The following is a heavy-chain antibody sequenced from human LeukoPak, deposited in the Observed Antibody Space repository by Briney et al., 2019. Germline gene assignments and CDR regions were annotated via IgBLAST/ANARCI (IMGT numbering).Heavy chain of an antibody. J-gene: IGHJ4*02. Sequence: GASVTVSCKASGYTFTNYAIHWVRQAPGQRGEWMGWINAGNGDTKYSQEFQGRVTITRDTSANTAYMQLSSLRSEDMAVYYCARDPLQYHDLLTGSQPQYYFDFWGQGTLVTVSS. V-gene: IGHV1-3*03. D-gene: IGHD3-9*01. CDR1: GYTFTNYA. CDR3: ARDPLQYHDLLTGSQPQYYFDF. CDR2: INAGNGDT.